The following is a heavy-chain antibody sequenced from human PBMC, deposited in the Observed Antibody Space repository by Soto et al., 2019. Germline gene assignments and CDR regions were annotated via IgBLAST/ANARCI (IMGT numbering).Heavy chain of an antibody. Sequence: QVQLQQWGAGLLKPSETLSLTCAVYGGSFSGYYWSWIRQPPGKGLESIGEINHSGSTNYNPSLKSRVTISVDTSKNQFSLKLSSVTAADTAVCYCARNTWGYNHRNLPMYGMDVWGQGTTVTVSS. CDR3: ARNTWGYNHRNLPMYGMDV. CDR2: INHSGST. D-gene: IGHD1-1*01. V-gene: IGHV4-34*01. CDR1: GGSFSGYY. J-gene: IGHJ6*02.